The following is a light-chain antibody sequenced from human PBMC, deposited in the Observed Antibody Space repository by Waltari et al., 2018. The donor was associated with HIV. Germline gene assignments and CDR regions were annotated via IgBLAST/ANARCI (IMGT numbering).Light chain of an antibody. J-gene: IGLJ2*01. CDR3: ASWDDSLNGPV. Sequence: QSVLTQPPSTSGTPGQRVTISCSGSSSNIGSNTVSWFQQLPGKAPKVLIYGKNQRPSGVPDRFSGSTSGTSASLAIGGLQSEDEADYYCASWDDSLNGPVFGGGTTLTVL. CDR2: GKN. CDR1: SSNIGSNT. V-gene: IGLV1-44*01.